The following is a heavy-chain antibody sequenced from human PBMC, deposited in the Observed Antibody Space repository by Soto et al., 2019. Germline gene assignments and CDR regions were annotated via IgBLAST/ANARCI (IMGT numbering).Heavy chain of an antibody. CDR3: ASHLARPNIAALYYFDY. CDR1: GCTISSSVYY. J-gene: IGHJ4*02. Sequence: SETLSLTCTVSGCTISSSVYYWGWIRQPPGKGLEWIGSIYYSGSTNYNPSLKSRVTISVDTSKNQFSLKLSSVTAADTAVYYCASHLARPNIAALYYFDYWGQGTLVTVSS. CDR2: IYYSGST. V-gene: IGHV4-39*07. D-gene: IGHD6-6*01.